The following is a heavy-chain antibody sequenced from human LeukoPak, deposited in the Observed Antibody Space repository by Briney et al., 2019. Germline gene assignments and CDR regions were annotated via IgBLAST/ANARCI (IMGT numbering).Heavy chain of an antibody. D-gene: IGHD3-22*01. V-gene: IGHV3-66*01. CDR2: IYSGGST. Sequence: PGGSLRLSCAASGFTVSSNYMSWVRQAPGKGLEWVSVIYSGGSTYYADSVKGRFTISRDNSKNTLYPQMNSLRAEDTAVYYCATDSSEWFGAAFDTWGQGTMVTVSS. CDR3: ATDSSEWFGAAFDT. J-gene: IGHJ3*02. CDR1: GFTVSSNY.